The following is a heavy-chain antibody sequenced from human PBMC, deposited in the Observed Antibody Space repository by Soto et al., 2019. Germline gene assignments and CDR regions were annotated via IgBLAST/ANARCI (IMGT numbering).Heavy chain of an antibody. J-gene: IGHJ5*02. CDR2: INHSGST. CDR1: GGSFSGYY. CDR3: AREGEDTATRSWFDP. D-gene: IGHD5-18*01. V-gene: IGHV4-34*01. Sequence: SETLSLTCAVYGGSFSGYYWSWSRQPPGKGLEWIGEINHSGSTNYNPSLKSRVTISVDTSKNQFSLKLSSVTAADTAVYYCAREGEDTATRSWFDPWGQGTLVTVSS.